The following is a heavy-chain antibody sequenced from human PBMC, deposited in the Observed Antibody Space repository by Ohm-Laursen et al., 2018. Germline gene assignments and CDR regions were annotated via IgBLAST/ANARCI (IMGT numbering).Heavy chain of an antibody. D-gene: IGHD3-22*01. J-gene: IGHJ4*02. CDR3: ARGPGVYDSSGYLNY. CDR2: VNPNSGGT. V-gene: IGHV1-2*02. Sequence: ASVKVSCKASGYTFTGYYLHWVRQAPGQGLEWMGWVNPNSGGTNYAQKFQGRVTMTRDTSISTAYMELSSLRSDDTAVYYCARGPGVYDSSGYLNYWGQGTLVTVSS. CDR1: GYTFTGYY.